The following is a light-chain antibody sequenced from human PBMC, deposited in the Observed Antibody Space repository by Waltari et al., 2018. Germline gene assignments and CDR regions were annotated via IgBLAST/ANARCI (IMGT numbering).Light chain of an antibody. Sequence: EAVLTQSPGTLSLSPGERVTLSCRASQSVSSSYLAWYQQKPGQAPRLLIYATSTRATGIPDRFSGSGSGTDFTLTISRLEPDDLASYYCQQLHDYPLSFGGGTKVEIK. J-gene: IGKJ4*01. CDR1: QSVSSSY. CDR3: QQLHDYPLS. V-gene: IGKV3-20*01. CDR2: ATS.